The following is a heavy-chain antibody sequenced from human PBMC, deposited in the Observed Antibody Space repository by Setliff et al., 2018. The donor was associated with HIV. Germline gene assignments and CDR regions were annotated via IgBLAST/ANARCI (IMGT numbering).Heavy chain of an antibody. J-gene: IGHJ4*02. CDR2: IRGNGVDR. CDR3: ARDDGRSLFLDY. CDR1: GFTFSSYA. V-gene: IGHV3-23*01. D-gene: IGHD1-26*01. Sequence: GGSLRLSCAASGFTFSSYAMSWVRQTPEKGLEWVSAIRGNGVDRFYTDSVRGRFTISRDNSKNTLYLQMSSLRADDTAIYYCARDDGRSLFLDYWGQGTLVTVSS.